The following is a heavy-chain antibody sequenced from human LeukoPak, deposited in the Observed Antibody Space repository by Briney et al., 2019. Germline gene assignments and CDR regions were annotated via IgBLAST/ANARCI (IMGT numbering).Heavy chain of an antibody. CDR2: ISYDGSNK. Sequence: PGGSLRLSCAASGFTFSSYGMHWVRQAPGKGLEWVAVISYDGSNKYYADSVKGRFTISRDNSKNTLYLQMNSLRAEDTAVYYCAREGWELPGDAFDIWGQGTMVTVSS. D-gene: IGHD1-26*01. V-gene: IGHV3-30*19. CDR3: AREGWELPGDAFDI. J-gene: IGHJ3*02. CDR1: GFTFSSYG.